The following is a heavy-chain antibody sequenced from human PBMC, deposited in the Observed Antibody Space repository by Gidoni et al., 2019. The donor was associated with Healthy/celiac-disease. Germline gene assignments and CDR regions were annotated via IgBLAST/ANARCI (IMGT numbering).Heavy chain of an antibody. J-gene: IGHJ4*02. CDR3: ARAGGKWELLEVPVQ. V-gene: IGHV3-74*01. CDR2: INSDGSST. Sequence: EVQLVESGGGLVQPGGSLRLSCAASGFTFSSYWMHWVRQAPGKGLVWVSRINSDGSSTSYADSVKGRFTISRDNAKNTLYLQMNSLRAEDTAVYYCARAGGKWELLEVPVQWGQGTLVTVSS. CDR1: GFTFSSYW. D-gene: IGHD1-26*01.